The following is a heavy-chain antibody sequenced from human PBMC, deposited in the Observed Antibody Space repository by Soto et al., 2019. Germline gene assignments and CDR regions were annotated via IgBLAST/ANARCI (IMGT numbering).Heavy chain of an antibody. V-gene: IGHV4-30-2*01. CDR3: ARDVFFGSSWYRFDP. Sequence: SQPLPLTWAVSGGSISNVGYWWSRIRQPPGKGLEWIGYIYHSGSTYYNPSLKSRVTISVDRSKNQFSLKLSSVTAADTAVYYCARDVFFGSSWYRFDPWGQGTLVTVSS. J-gene: IGHJ5*02. CDR1: GGSISNVGYW. CDR2: IYHSGST. D-gene: IGHD6-13*01.